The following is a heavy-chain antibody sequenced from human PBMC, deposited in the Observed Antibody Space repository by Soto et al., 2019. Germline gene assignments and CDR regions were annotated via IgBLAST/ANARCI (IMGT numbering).Heavy chain of an antibody. CDR3: ARGPYYDLIWNYYYMDV. D-gene: IGHD3-16*01. CDR2: MYYSGST. Sequence: QVQLQESGPGLVKPSETLSLSCSVSGGSISGHYWSWVRQTPGKGLEWIGYMYYSGSTNYNPSLKSRVPISVDTSQIHFSLRLTSVTAADTAVYYCARGPYYDLIWNYYYMDVWGKGTTVTVSS. V-gene: IGHV4-59*08. CDR1: GGSISGHY. J-gene: IGHJ6*03.